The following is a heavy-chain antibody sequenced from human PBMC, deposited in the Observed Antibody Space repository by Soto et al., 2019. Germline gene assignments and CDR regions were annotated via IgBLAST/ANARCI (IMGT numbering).Heavy chain of an antibody. CDR3: ARGTESQLLFDY. CDR2: ISGGGTNI. Sequence: GGSLRLSCAASGFIFSDYYMSWIRQAPGKGLEWVSYISGGGTNIHYAESVEGRFTISRDNAKNSLYLLMNSLRAEDTAVYYCARGTESQLLFDYWGQGALVTVSS. V-gene: IGHV3-11*01. J-gene: IGHJ4*02. D-gene: IGHD2-2*01. CDR1: GFIFSDYY.